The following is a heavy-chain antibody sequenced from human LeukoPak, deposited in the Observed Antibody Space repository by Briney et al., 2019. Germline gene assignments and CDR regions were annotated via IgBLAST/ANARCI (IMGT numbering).Heavy chain of an antibody. CDR2: IIPIFGTT. D-gene: IGHD2-21*02. CDR1: GYTLTELS. V-gene: IGHV1-24*01. Sequence: ASVKVSCKVSGYTLTELSMHWVRQAPGKGLEWMGGIIPIFGTTNYAQKFQGRVTITADESTTTAYMELSSLRSEDTAVYYCATWVTSTAFDIWGQGTMVTVSS. CDR3: ATWVTSTAFDI. J-gene: IGHJ3*02.